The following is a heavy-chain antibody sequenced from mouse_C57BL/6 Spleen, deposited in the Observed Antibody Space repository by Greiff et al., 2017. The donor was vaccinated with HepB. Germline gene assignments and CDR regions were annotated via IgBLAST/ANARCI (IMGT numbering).Heavy chain of an antibody. CDR1: GYTFTDYY. Sequence: EVQLQQSGPELVKPGASVKISCKASGYTFTDYYMNWVKQSHGKSLEWIGDINPNNGGTSYNQKFKGKATLTVDKSSSTAYMELRSLTSEDSAVYYCASLYDCYYDYWGQGTTLTVSS. CDR3: ASLYDCYYDY. V-gene: IGHV1-26*01. J-gene: IGHJ2*01. CDR2: INPNNGGT. D-gene: IGHD2-3*01.